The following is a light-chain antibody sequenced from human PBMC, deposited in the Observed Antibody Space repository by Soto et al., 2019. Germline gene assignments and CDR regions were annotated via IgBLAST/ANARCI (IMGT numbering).Light chain of an antibody. CDR1: SSDVGGYNY. J-gene: IGLJ2*01. Sequence: QSALTQPASVSGSPGQSITISCTGTSSDVGGYNYVSWYQQHPGKAPKLMIYDVSNRPSGVSNRFSGSKTGNTATLTISGLQAEDDADYYCSSYTSSSTRLFGGGTQLTVL. V-gene: IGLV2-14*01. CDR3: SSYTSSSTRL. CDR2: DVS.